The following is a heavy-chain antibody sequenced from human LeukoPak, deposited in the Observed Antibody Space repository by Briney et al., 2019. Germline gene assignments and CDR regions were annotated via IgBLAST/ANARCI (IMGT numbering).Heavy chain of an antibody. CDR2: VNPSSGAT. V-gene: IGHV1-2*02. J-gene: IGHJ4*02. CDR3: ARTGYSSGWYLGYFDY. Sequence: ASVKVSCKASGYTFTDYYLHWVRQAPGQGLEWLGWVNPSSGATNYAQKFQGRITMTRDTSISTVYMELSRLRSDDTAVYYCARTGYSSGWYLGYFDYWGQGTLVTVSS. CDR1: GYTFTDYY. D-gene: IGHD6-19*01.